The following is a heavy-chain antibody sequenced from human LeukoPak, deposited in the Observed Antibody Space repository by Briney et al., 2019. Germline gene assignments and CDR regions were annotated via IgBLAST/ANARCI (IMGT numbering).Heavy chain of an antibody. J-gene: IGHJ4*02. CDR1: GGSISSYY. V-gene: IGHV4-59*04. D-gene: IGHD2-2*01. CDR2: IYYSGST. CDR3: ARNGRVVPAALFDY. Sequence: SETLTLTCTVSGGSISSYYWSWIRQPPGKGLEWIGYIYYSGSTYYNPSLKSRVTISVDTSKNQFSLKLSSVTAADTAVYYCARNGRVVPAALFDYWGQGTLVTVSS.